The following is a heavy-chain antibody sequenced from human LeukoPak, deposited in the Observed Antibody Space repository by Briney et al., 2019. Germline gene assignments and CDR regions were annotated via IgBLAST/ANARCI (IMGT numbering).Heavy chain of an antibody. D-gene: IGHD3-22*01. CDR1: GYTFTSYG. J-gene: IGHJ5*02. Sequence: ASVKVSCKASGYTFTSYGISWVRQAPGHGLEWMGWISAYHGNTNYAQKLQGRVTMTTNTSTSTAYMELRSLRSDDTAVYYCARNIGYDSSGYYNPWGQGTLVTVSS. V-gene: IGHV1-18*01. CDR3: ARNIGYDSSGYYNP. CDR2: ISAYHGNT.